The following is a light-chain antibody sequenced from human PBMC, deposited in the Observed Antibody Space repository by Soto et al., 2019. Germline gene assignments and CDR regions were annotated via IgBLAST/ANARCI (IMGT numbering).Light chain of an antibody. CDR3: SSYTGSSTSVV. V-gene: IGLV2-14*01. J-gene: IGLJ2*01. CDR2: EVS. CDR1: SSDVGGYKY. Sequence: QSALTQPASVSGSPGQSITISCTGTSSDVGGYKYVSWYQQHPDKAPKLIIFEVSNRPSGISSRFSGSKSGNTASLTISWRQADDEAAYYCSSYTGSSTSVVFGRGTKLTVL.